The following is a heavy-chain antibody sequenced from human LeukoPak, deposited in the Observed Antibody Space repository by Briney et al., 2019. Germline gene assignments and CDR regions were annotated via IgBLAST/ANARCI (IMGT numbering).Heavy chain of an antibody. V-gene: IGHV3-74*01. CDR1: GFTFSSYW. CDR3: AKDDVVTGTDY. CDR2: INSDGSST. J-gene: IGHJ4*02. Sequence: PGGSLRLSCAASGFTFSSYWMHWVRQVPGEGLVWVSRINSDGSSTSYADSVKGRFTISRDNAKNTLYVQMNSLRAEDTAVYYCAKDDVVTGTDYWGQGTLVTVSS. D-gene: IGHD1-20*01.